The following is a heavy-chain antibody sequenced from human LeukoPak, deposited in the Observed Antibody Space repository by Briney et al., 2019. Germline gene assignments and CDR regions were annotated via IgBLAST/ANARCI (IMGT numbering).Heavy chain of an antibody. J-gene: IGHJ3*02. D-gene: IGHD4-17*01. Sequence: SETLSLTCTVSGGSISNHYWTWIRQPPGKGLEWIGYISYSGSTNYNPSLRSRVTISIDTSNNQISLRLSPVTAADTAVYYCARDPTTVPEGFDIWGLGTMVTVSP. CDR3: ARDPTTVPEGFDI. CDR1: GGSISNHY. CDR2: ISYSGST. V-gene: IGHV4-59*11.